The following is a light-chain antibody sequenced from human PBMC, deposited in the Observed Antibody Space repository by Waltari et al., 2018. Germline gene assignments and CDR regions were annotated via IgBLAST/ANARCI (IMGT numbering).Light chain of an antibody. J-gene: IGLJ3*02. V-gene: IGLV5-37*01. Sequence: QPVLTQPPSSSPSPGESARLTCTLPSDFNVGDSIIYWYHQRPGSPPRFLLYYNSDSEKAQGSGVPSRFSGSKDASANAGILLISGLQSEDEADYYCMFWPSNVWVFGGGTKLTVL. CDR3: MFWPSNVWV. CDR1: SDFNVGDSI. CDR2: YNSDSEK.